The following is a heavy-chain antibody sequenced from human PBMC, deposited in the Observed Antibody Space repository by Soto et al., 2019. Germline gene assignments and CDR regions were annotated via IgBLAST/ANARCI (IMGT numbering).Heavy chain of an antibody. CDR2: ISVYNGNT. V-gene: IGHV1-18*01. Sequence: ASVKVSCKASGYTFTSSGISWVRQAPGQGLEWMGWISVYNGNTNYAQNFQGRVSMTTDTSTSTVYMELRNLRSDDTAVYYCARGVVAPAGTGKTRFDTWGQGTLVTVSS. D-gene: IGHD6-13*01. CDR3: ARGVVAPAGTGKTRFDT. J-gene: IGHJ5*02. CDR1: GYTFTSSG.